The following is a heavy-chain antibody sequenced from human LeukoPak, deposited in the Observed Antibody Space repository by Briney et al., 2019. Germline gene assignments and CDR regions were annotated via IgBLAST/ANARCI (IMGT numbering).Heavy chain of an antibody. CDR2: ISAYNGNT. J-gene: IGHJ4*02. D-gene: IGHD3-22*01. CDR3: ARDGGLRAFSGLTYYYDSSGCDY. CDR1: GYTFTSYA. Sequence: WASVKVSCKASGYTFTSYAMNWVRQAPGQGLEWMGWISAYNGNTNYAQKLQGRVTMTTDTSTSTAYMELRSLRSDDTAVYYCARDGGLRAFSGLTYYYDSSGCDYWGQGTLVTVSS. V-gene: IGHV1-18*01.